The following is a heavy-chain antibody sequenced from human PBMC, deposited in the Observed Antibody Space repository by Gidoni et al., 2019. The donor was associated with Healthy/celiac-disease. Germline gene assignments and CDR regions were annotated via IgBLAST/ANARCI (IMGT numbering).Heavy chain of an antibody. CDR3: AREQGSPGWFDP. CDR1: GGSISSYY. D-gene: IGHD3-10*01. CDR2: IYYSGST. J-gene: IGHJ5*02. V-gene: IGHV4-59*01. Sequence: QVQLQESGPGLVKPSETLSLTCTVSGGSISSYYWSWIRQPPGKGLEWIGYIYYSGSTNYNPSLKSRVTISVDTSKNQFSLKLSSVTAADTAVYYCAREQGSPGWFDPWGQGTLVTVSS.